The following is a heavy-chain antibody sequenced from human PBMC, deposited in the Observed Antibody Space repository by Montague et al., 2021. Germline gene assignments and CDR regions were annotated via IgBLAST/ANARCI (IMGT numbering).Heavy chain of an antibody. J-gene: IGHJ5*02. V-gene: IGHV6-1*01. CDR1: GDSVSSNDAT. Sequence: CAIPGDSVSSNDATWNWIRQSPSRGLEWLGRTYYRSKWYNEYAISVKSRITVNPDTSKSQFSLLLNSVTPEDTAVYYCARGWQKRFDPWGQGTLVTVSS. CDR3: ARGWQKRFDP. CDR2: TYYRSKWYN. D-gene: IGHD5-24*01.